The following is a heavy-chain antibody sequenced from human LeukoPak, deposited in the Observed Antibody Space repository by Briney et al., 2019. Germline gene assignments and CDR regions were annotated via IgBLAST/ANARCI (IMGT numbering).Heavy chain of an antibody. Sequence: SVKVSCKASGGTFSSYAISWVRQAPGQGLEWMGRIIPILGIANYAQKFQGRVTITADKSTSTAYMELSSLRSEDTAVYYCARVTGIHYGGLNYWGQGTLVTVSS. V-gene: IGHV1-69*04. CDR2: IIPILGIA. J-gene: IGHJ4*02. CDR1: GGTFSSYA. D-gene: IGHD1-20*01. CDR3: ARVTGIHYGGLNY.